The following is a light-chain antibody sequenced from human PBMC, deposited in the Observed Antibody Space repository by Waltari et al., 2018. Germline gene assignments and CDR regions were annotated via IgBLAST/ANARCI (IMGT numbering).Light chain of an antibody. J-gene: IGKJ1*01. CDR3: QQYNSYST. Sequence: DIQMTQSPSTLSASVGDRVTITCRASQSISSWLAWYQQKPGKAPKLLIYDASSLESGGPSRFSGSGSGTEFTLTISSLHPDDFATYYCQQYNSYSTFGQGTKVEIK. V-gene: IGKV1-5*01. CDR2: DAS. CDR1: QSISSW.